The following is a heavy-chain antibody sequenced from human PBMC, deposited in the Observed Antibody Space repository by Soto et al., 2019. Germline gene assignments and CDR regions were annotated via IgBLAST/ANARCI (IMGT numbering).Heavy chain of an antibody. Sequence: EVQLVESGGGLVQRGGSLRLSCEASGFTFNDYWMHWVRQVPGKGLVWVSRINADGSSTSYADSVKGRFTISRDNAKNTVYMLMNSLRAEDSAVYYGARGGPYNYGPRGRRVADYWGQGTLVTLSS. CDR2: INADGSST. V-gene: IGHV3-74*01. D-gene: IGHD5-18*01. J-gene: IGHJ4*02. CDR3: ARGGPYNYGPRGRRVADY. CDR1: GFTFNDYW.